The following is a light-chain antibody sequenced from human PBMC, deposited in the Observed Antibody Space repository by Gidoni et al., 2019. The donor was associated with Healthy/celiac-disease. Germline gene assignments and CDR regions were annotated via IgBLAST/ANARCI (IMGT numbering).Light chain of an antibody. Sequence: DIVMTQSPLSLPVTPGEPASISCRSSQSLLHSNGYNYLDWYLQKPGQSRQLLIYLGSNRASGVPDRFSGSGSGTGFTLKISRVEAEDVGVYYCMQALQTPWTFGQGTKVEIK. J-gene: IGKJ1*01. CDR2: LGS. CDR3: MQALQTPWT. CDR1: QSLLHSNGYNY. V-gene: IGKV2-28*01.